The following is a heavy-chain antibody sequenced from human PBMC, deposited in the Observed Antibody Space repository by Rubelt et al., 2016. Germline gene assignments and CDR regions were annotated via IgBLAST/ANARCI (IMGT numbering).Heavy chain of an antibody. CDR1: GINFNNAW. Sequence: VESGGGLVRPGGSLRLSCSASGINFNNAWMSWVRQAPGKGLEWVARIKRTTGDGTTDYAAPVKGRCSISRGDSKNTLYLHMNGLKTEDTAVYYCITDPGDWPDYWGQGTLVVVSS. CDR2: IKRTTGDGTT. V-gene: IGHV3-15*01. D-gene: IGHD2-21*02. CDR3: ITDPGDWPDY. J-gene: IGHJ4*02.